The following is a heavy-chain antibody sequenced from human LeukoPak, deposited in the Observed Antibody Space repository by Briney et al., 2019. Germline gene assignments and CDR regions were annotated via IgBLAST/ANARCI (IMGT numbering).Heavy chain of an antibody. CDR1: GYTFTGYY. Sequence: VASVKVSCKASGYTFTGYYMHWVRQAPGQGLEWMGWISAYNGNTNYAQKLQGRVTMTTDTSTSTAYMELRSLRSDDTAVYYCARGKSPPRFDPWGQGTLVTVSS. CDR3: ARGKSPPRFDP. J-gene: IGHJ5*02. CDR2: ISAYNGNT. V-gene: IGHV1-18*04.